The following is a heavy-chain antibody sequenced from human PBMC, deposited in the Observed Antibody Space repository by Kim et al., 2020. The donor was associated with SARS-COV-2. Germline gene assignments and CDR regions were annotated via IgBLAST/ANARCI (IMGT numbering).Heavy chain of an antibody. CDR3: ARDSPHSTYCMELFVH. CDR2: IIPIFGTA. V-gene: IGHV1-69*13. CDR1: GDTFSSYY. J-gene: IGHJ4*02. Sequence: SVKVSCKASGDTFSSYYISWVRQAPGQGLEWMGGIIPIFGTANYAQKFQGRVTITADESTSTAYMELSSLRSEDTAVYYCARDSPHSTYCMELFVHWGEGPRVTVPS. D-gene: IGHD1-7*01.